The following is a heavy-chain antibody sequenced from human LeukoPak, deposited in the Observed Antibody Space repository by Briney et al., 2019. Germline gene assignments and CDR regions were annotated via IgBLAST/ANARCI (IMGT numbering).Heavy chain of an antibody. Sequence: GASVKVSCKASGFTFTGYYMHWVRQAPGQGLEWMGWINPNSGGTNYAQKFQGRVTMTRETSISTVYMELSGLRSDDTVVYSCARGGTVVRGADDAFDIWGQGTMVTVS. CDR2: INPNSGGT. CDR1: GFTFTGYY. CDR3: ARGGTVVRGADDAFDI. J-gene: IGHJ3*02. V-gene: IGHV1-2*02. D-gene: IGHD3-10*01.